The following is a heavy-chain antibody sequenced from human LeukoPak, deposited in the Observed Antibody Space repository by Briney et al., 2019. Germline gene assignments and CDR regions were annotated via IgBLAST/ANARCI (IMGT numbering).Heavy chain of an antibody. Sequence: GGSLRLSCAVSGFTFSSYAMSWVRQAPGKGLEWVSYISSSGKTIYYADSTKGRFTVSRDNAKNSLYLQMNSLRAEDTAVYYCATTSIAAAVPGCFDYWGQGTLVTVSS. V-gene: IGHV3-48*03. J-gene: IGHJ4*02. CDR1: GFTFSSYA. CDR2: ISSSGKTI. CDR3: ATTSIAAAVPGCFDY. D-gene: IGHD6-13*01.